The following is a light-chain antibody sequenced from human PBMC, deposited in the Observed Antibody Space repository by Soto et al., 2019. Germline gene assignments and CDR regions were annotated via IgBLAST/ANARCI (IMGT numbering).Light chain of an antibody. CDR1: SSNIGAGYD. J-gene: IGLJ2*01. Sequence: QSVLTQPPSVSGAPGQRVTISCTGSSSNIGAGYDVHWYQQLPGTAPKLLIYGNNNRPSGVPDRSSGSKSGTSASLAITGLQAEDEADYYCQSDDSSLSGVLFGGGTKVTVL. CDR2: GNN. V-gene: IGLV1-40*01. CDR3: QSDDSSLSGVL.